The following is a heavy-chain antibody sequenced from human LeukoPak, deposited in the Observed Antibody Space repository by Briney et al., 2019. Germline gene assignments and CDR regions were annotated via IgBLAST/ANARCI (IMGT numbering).Heavy chain of an antibody. J-gene: IGHJ4*02. V-gene: IGHV4-38-2*01. Sequence: SEXLSLTCSVSGYSISSGYNWGWLRQPPGKGPEWIGSTHHSGSTYKNPSLKRRVTISLDTSKNQFSLSLSSVTAADTAMYYCARLSGAPIRHPIYHFDYWGQGTLVTVSS. CDR1: GYSISSGYN. D-gene: IGHD2-2*02. CDR3: ARLSGAPIRHPIYHFDY. CDR2: THHSGST.